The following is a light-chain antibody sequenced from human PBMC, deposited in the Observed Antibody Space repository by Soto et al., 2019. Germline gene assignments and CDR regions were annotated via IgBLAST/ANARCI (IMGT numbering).Light chain of an antibody. Sequence: LTQPASVSGSPGQSITISCTGTSSDVGSSNLVSWYQQHPGKAPKLIIYEGSRRPSGVSGRFSGSMSGNTASLTISGLQAEDEADYYCCSFARSSTSYVFVTGTKVTVL. CDR3: CSFARSSTSYV. J-gene: IGLJ1*01. V-gene: IGLV2-23*01. CDR2: EGS. CDR1: SSDVGSSNL.